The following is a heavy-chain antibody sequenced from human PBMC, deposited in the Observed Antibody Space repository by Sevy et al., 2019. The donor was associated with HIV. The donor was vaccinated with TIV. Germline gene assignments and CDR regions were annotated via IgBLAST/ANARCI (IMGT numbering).Heavy chain of an antibody. CDR2: IYHSGST. V-gene: IGHV4-30-2*01. CDR3: ARGDDSSGYPLFDY. J-gene: IGHJ4*02. CDR1: GGSISSGGYS. Sequence: SETLSLTCAVSGGSISSGGYSWSWIRQPPGKGLEWIGYIYHSGSTYYNPSLKSRVTISVDRSMNQFSLKLSSVTAADTAVYYGARGDDSSGYPLFDYWGQGTLVTVSS. D-gene: IGHD3-22*01.